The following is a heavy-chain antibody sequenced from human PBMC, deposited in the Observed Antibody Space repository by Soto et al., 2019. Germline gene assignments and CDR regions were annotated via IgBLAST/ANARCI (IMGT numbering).Heavy chain of an antibody. CDR2: ITGTSAFT. D-gene: IGHD3-16*01. CDR1: GFVFSDFQ. CDR3: TRDNLAFQGAFDL. V-gene: IGHV3-21*01. Sequence: PGGALRLSCAAYGFVFSDFQFNWVRQAPGGGLEWLSSITGTSAFTEYAESIEGRFTISRDNPNKLLFLHMDNLRPEDTAVYYCTRDNLAFQGAFDLWGQGTLVTV. J-gene: IGHJ4*02.